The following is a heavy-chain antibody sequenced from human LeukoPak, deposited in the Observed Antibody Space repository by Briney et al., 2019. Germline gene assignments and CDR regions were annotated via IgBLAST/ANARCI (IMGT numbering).Heavy chain of an antibody. CDR1: GYSISSNYH. J-gene: IGHJ6*03. CDR3: ARGRVSSSTWYNTYYYYFYMDV. CDR2: VDHTGST. V-gene: IGHV4-38-2*02. Sequence: SETLPLTCTVSGYSISSNYHWGWIRQPPGKGLEWIGYVDHTGSTNFNPSLNGRVSISRDTTKNLFSLRLRSVTAADTAVYFCARGRVSSSTWYNTYYYYFYMDVWGKGTTVTVSS. D-gene: IGHD1-1*01.